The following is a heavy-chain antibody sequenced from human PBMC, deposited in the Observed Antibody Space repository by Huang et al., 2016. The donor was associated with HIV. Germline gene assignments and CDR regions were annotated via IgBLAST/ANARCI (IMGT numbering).Heavy chain of an antibody. V-gene: IGHV1-18*04. J-gene: IGHJ4*02. CDR1: GYTVKSNG. D-gene: IGHD3-10*01. Sequence: QIHLVQSGAEMKKPGASVKVSCKASGYTVKSNGLNWVRQDLGQGLEWMGWINPDNGNTAYSQRLQCRVTVTTDTSTSTIYMEFRSLRSDDTAIYYCAREFFFGELVLDYWGQGTLVTVSS. CDR3: AREFFFGELVLDY. CDR2: INPDNGNT.